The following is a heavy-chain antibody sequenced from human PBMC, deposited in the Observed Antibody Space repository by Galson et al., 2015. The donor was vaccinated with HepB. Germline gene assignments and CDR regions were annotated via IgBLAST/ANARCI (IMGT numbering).Heavy chain of an antibody. J-gene: IGHJ5*02. Sequence: SLRLSCAASGFTFSDYYMSWIRQAPGKGLEWVSYISSGSGSSIYYADSVKGRFTISRDNAKNSLYLQMNSLRAEDTAVYYCARHWNYCFDPWGQGTLVTVSS. CDR3: ARHWNYCFDP. D-gene: IGHD1-7*01. CDR2: ISSGSGSSI. V-gene: IGHV3-11*01. CDR1: GFTFSDYY.